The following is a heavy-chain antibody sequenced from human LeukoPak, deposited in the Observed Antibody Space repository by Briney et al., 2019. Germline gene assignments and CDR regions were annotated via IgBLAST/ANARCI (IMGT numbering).Heavy chain of an antibody. CDR1: GGSISSADFY. V-gene: IGHV4-31*11. J-gene: IGHJ4*02. CDR2: IYYSGSA. CDR3: ARGSDFFDY. Sequence: SETLSLTCAVSGGSISSADFYWSWIRQHPGKGLEWIGFIYYSGSAYYNPSLKSRVSISIDTSKNQFSLTLNSVTAADTAVYYCARGSDFFDYWGQGALVTVSS.